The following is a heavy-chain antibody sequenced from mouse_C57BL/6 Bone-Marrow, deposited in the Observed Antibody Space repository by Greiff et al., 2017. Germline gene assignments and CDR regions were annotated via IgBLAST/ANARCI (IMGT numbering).Heavy chain of an antibody. CDR1: GFSLSTFGMG. V-gene: IGHV8-8*01. D-gene: IGHD1-1*01. J-gene: IGHJ1*03. CDR2: IWWDDDK. CDR3: ARSYYYGTWYFDV. Sequence: QVTLKVSGPGILQPSQTLSLTCSFSGFSLSTFGMGVGWIRQPSGKGLECLAHIWWDDDKYYNPALKSRLTFSKDTSKNQVFLKIANVDTADTATYYCARSYYYGTWYFDVWGTGTTVTVSS.